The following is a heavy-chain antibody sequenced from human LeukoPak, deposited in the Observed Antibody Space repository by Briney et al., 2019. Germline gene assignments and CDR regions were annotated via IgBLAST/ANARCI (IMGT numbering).Heavy chain of an antibody. V-gene: IGHV1-69*06. J-gene: IGHJ4*02. CDR3: ARAGARTVTIDY. CDR2: IIPIFGTA. Sequence: SVKVSCKASGGTFSTFAISWVRQAPGQGLEWMGGIIPIFGTANYAQKFQGRVTITADKSTSTAYMELSSLRSEDTAVYYCARAGARTVTIDYWGQGTLVTVSS. CDR1: GGTFSTFA. D-gene: IGHD4-17*01.